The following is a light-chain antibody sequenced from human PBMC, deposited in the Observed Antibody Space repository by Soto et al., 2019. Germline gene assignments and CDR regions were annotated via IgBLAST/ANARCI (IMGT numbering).Light chain of an antibody. V-gene: IGKV1-9*01. CDR3: QQYGRSPFT. J-gene: IGKJ3*01. Sequence: DIQLTQSPSFLSASVGDRVTITCRASQGINSYLAWYQQKPGKAPKLLIYAASTLQSGVPSRFSGSGSGTDFTLTISRLEPEDFAVYYCQQYGRSPFTFGPGTKVDIK. CDR1: QGINSY. CDR2: AAS.